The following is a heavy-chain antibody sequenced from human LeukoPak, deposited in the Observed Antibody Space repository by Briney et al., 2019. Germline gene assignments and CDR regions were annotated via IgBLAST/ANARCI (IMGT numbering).Heavy chain of an antibody. J-gene: IGHJ4*02. D-gene: IGHD5-18*01. CDR3: ARSRYSYGFFDY. CDR1: GFTFSSYA. Sequence: GGSLRLSCAASGFTFSSYAMHWVRQAPGKGLEWVAVMSYDGSNKYYADSVKGRFTISRDNSKNTLYLQMNSLRAEDTAVYYCARSRYSYGFFDYWGQGTLVTVSS. CDR2: MSYDGSNK. V-gene: IGHV3-30-3*01.